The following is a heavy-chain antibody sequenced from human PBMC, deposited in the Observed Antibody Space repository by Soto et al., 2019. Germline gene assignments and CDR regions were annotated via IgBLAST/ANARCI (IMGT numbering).Heavy chain of an antibody. CDR1: GYSFTSYW. J-gene: IGHJ3*02. Sequence: GESLKISCKGSGYSFTSYWIGWVRQMPGKGLEWMGIIYPGDADTRYSPSFQGQVTISADKSISTAYLQWSRLKASDTAMYYCARQVRRIFGVVMGAFDIWGQGTMVTVSS. CDR3: ARQVRRIFGVVMGAFDI. CDR2: IYPGDADT. V-gene: IGHV5-51*01. D-gene: IGHD3-3*01.